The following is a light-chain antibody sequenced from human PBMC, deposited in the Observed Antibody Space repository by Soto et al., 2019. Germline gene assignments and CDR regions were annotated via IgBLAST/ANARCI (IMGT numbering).Light chain of an antibody. CDR1: RSDVGSYNL. J-gene: IGLJ2*01. CDR3: CSYAGSSTLL. CDR2: EVT. Sequence: QSVLTQPASVSGSPVQSITISCTGARSDVGSYNLVSWYQQHPGIAPKLIIYEVTKRPSGVSNRFSGSKSGNTASLTISGLQAEDESDYYCCSYAGSSTLLFGGGTKVTVL. V-gene: IGLV2-23*02.